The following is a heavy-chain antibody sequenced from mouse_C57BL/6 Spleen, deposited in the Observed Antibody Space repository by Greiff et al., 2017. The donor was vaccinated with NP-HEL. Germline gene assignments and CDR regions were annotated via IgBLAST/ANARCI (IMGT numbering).Heavy chain of an antibody. CDR3: ARLVTTGLYFDY. CDR1: GYSITSGYY. V-gene: IGHV3-6*01. CDR2: ISYDGSN. J-gene: IGHJ2*01. D-gene: IGHD2-2*01. Sequence: EVKLQESGPGLVKPSQSLSLTCSVTGYSITSGYYWNWIRQFPGNKLEWMGYISYDGSNNYNPSLKNRISITRDTSKNQFFLKLNSVTTEDTATYYCARLVTTGLYFDYWGQGTTLTVSS.